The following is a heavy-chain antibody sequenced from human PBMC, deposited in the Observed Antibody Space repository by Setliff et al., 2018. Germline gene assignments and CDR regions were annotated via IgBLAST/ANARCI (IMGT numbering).Heavy chain of an antibody. CDR3: AKVKKPLIRGSGFDY. CDR2: IKGDGSYK. J-gene: IGHJ4*02. CDR1: GFTFSGFW. Sequence: PGGSLRLSCVASGFTFSGFWMTWVRQAPGKGLGFVSRIKGDGSYKVYADSVKGRFTISRDNSENTLFLQMTSLRPEDTGIYYCAKVKKPLIRGSGFDYWGRGTLVTVSS. V-gene: IGHV3-74*01. D-gene: IGHD2-8*01.